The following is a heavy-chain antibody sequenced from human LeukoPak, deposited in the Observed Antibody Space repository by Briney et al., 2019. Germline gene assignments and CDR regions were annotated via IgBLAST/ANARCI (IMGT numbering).Heavy chain of an antibody. D-gene: IGHD3-10*01. V-gene: IGHV3-23*01. Sequence: GGSLRLSCAASGFTFSNYAMSWVRQAPGKGLEWVSANLGSGGTTYYADSVKGRFTISRDNSMNTLYLQMDSLRVEDTAVYYCAKGDGWGSSYYFDCWGQGTLVTVSS. CDR3: AKGDGWGSSYYFDC. J-gene: IGHJ4*02. CDR2: NLGSGGTT. CDR1: GFTFSNYA.